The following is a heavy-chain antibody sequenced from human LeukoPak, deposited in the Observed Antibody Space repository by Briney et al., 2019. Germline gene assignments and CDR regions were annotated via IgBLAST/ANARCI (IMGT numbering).Heavy chain of an antibody. J-gene: IGHJ4*02. V-gene: IGHV1-69*01. CDR3: ARGDRYYYDSSGYYYGYHFDY. CDR1: GGTFSSYA. CDR2: IIPIFGTA. Sequence: VKVSCKASGGTFSSYAISWVRQAPGQGLEWMGGIIPIFGTANYAQKFQGRVTITADESTSTAYMELSSLRSEDTAVYYCARGDRYYYDSSGYYYGYHFDYWGQGTLVTVSS. D-gene: IGHD3-22*01.